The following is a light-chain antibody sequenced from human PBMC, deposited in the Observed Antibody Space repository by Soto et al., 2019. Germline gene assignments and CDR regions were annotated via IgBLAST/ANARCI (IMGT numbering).Light chain of an antibody. CDR1: QSVSSSY. Sequence: DIVLTQYPGTLSLSPGERYTLSCMASQSVSSSYLAWYQQKPGQAPRLLIYGASSRATGITDRFSGSGSGTDFTLTISRLEPEDFAVYYCQPYGSSPWTVGPGTKVEIK. V-gene: IGKV3-20*01. J-gene: IGKJ1*01. CDR2: GAS. CDR3: QPYGSSPWT.